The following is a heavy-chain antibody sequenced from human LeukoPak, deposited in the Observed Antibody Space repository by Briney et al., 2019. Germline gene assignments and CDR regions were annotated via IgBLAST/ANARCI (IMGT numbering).Heavy chain of an antibody. Sequence: ASVKVSCKASGYTFTSYAMNWVRQAPGQGLEWMGWINTNPGNPTYAQGFTGWFVFSLDTSVSTAYLQISSLKAEDTAVYYCAIYGSGSYYTYWGQGTLVTVSS. CDR1: GYTFTSYA. J-gene: IGHJ4*02. CDR3: AIYGSGSYYTY. CDR2: INTNPGNP. V-gene: IGHV7-4-1*02. D-gene: IGHD3-10*01.